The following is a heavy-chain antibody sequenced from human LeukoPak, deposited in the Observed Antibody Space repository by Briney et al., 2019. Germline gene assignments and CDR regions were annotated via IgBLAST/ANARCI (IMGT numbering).Heavy chain of an antibody. V-gene: IGHV3-9*01. J-gene: IGHJ3*02. CDR2: ISWNSGSI. CDR3: AKDDSSGYYFRAFDI. Sequence: GGSLRLSCAASGFTFDDYAMHWVRQAPGKGLECVSGISWNSGSIGYADSVKGRFSISRDNAKNSLYLQMNSLRAEDTALYYCAKDDSSGYYFRAFDIWGQGTMVTVSS. D-gene: IGHD3-22*01. CDR1: GFTFDDYA.